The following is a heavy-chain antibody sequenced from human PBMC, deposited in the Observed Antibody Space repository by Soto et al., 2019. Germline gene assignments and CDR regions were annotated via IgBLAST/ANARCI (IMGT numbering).Heavy chain of an antibody. D-gene: IGHD3-3*01. CDR3: ARETYYDFWSGPYYGMDV. V-gene: IGHV3-30-3*01. CDR1: GFTFSSYA. Sequence: QVPLVESGGGVVQPGRSLRLSCAASGFTFSSYAMHWVRQAPGKGLEWVAVISYDGSNKYYADSVKGRFTISRDNSKNTLYLQMSSLRAEDTAVYYCARETYYDFWSGPYYGMDVWGQGTTVTVSS. J-gene: IGHJ6*02. CDR2: ISYDGSNK.